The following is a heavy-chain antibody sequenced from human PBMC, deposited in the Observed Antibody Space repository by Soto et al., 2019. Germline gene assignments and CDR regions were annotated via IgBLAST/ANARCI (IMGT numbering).Heavy chain of an antibody. J-gene: IGHJ4*02. CDR3: AAYYYDSSGPWYFDY. CDR1: GFTFSSYA. D-gene: IGHD3-22*01. CDR2: ISGSGGST. Sequence: PGGSLRLSCAASGFTFSSYAMSWVRQAPGKGLEWVSAISGSGGSTYYADSVKGRLTISRDNSKNTLYLQMNSLRAEDTAVYYCAAYYYDSSGPWYFDYWGQGTLVTVS. V-gene: IGHV3-23*01.